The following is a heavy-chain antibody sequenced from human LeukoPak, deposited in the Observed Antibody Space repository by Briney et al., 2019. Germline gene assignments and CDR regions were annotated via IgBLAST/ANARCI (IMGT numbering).Heavy chain of an antibody. CDR1: GYSISSGYY. CDR3: ARGLTTVTTSPNWYFDL. V-gene: IGHV4-38-2*02. Sequence: PSETLSLTCTVSGYSISSGYYWGWIRQPPGKGLEWIGSIYHSGSTYYNPSLKSRVTISVDTSKNQFSLKLSSVTAADTAVYYCARGLTTVTTSPNWYFDLWGGGTLVTVSS. D-gene: IGHD4-17*01. CDR2: IYHSGST. J-gene: IGHJ2*01.